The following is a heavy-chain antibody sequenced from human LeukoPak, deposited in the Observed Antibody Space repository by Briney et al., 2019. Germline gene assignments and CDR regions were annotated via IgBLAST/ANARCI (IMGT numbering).Heavy chain of an antibody. D-gene: IGHD1-1*01. CDR3: TRRGTLGDAFDI. J-gene: IGHJ3*02. V-gene: IGHV3-49*04. Sequence: GRSLRLSCAASGFTFSDYWMSWVRQAPGKGLEWVGFIRSKAYGGTTEYAASVKGRFTISRDDSKSIAYLQMNSLKTEDTAVYYCTRRGTLGDAFDIWGQGTMVTVSS. CDR1: GFTFSDYW. CDR2: IRSKAYGGTT.